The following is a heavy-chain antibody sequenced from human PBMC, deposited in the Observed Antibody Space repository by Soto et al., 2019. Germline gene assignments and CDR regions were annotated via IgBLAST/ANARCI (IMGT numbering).Heavy chain of an antibody. D-gene: IGHD3-10*01. CDR2: ISSNGGST. J-gene: IGHJ3*02. CDR1: GFTFSSYA. Sequence: EVQLVESGGGLVQPGGSLRLACAASGFTFSSYAMHWVRQAPGKGLEYVSAISSNGGSTYYANSVKGRFTISRDNSKNTLYLQMGSLRAEDMAVYYCARGYMVRRVIITGSGAFDIWRQGTMVTVSS. CDR3: ARGYMVRRVIITGSGAFDI. V-gene: IGHV3-64*01.